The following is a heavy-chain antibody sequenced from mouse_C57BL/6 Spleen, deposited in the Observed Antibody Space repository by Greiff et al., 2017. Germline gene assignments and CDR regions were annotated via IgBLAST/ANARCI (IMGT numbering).Heavy chain of an antibody. CDR3: ARASSYYNMDY. CDR2: ISSGGSYT. Sequence: EVMLVESGGDLVKPGGSLKLSCAASGFTFSSYGMSWVRQTPDKRLEWVATISSGGSYTYYPDSVKGRFTISRDNAKNTLYLQMSSLKSEDTAMYYCARASSYYNMDYWGQGTSVTVSS. V-gene: IGHV5-6*01. CDR1: GFTFSSYG. D-gene: IGHD6-1*01. J-gene: IGHJ4*01.